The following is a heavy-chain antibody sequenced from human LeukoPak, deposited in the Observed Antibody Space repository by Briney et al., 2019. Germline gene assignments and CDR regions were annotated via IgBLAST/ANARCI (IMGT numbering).Heavy chain of an antibody. Sequence: SETLSLTCTVSGGSISSGGYYWSWIRQHPGKGLEWIGYIYYSGIAYYNPSLKSRLTISVDTSKNQFSLELSSVTAADTALYYCARVLYDYYFDYWGQGTLVTVSS. CDR3: ARVLYDYYFDY. D-gene: IGHD2/OR15-2a*01. CDR1: GGSISSGGYY. J-gene: IGHJ4*02. CDR2: IYYSGIA. V-gene: IGHV4-31*03.